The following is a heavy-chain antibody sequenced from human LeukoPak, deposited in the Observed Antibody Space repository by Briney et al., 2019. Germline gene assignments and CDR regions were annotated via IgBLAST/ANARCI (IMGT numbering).Heavy chain of an antibody. CDR1: GFTFSSYA. Sequence: GGSLRLSCAASGFTFSSYAMSWVRQAPGKGLEWVSAISGSGGSTYYADSVKGRFTISRDNSKNTLYLQMNSLRAEDTAVYYCARIVGYCSSTSCDYWGQGTLVTVSS. J-gene: IGHJ4*02. CDR2: ISGSGGST. CDR3: ARIVGYCSSTSCDY. D-gene: IGHD2-2*01. V-gene: IGHV3-23*01.